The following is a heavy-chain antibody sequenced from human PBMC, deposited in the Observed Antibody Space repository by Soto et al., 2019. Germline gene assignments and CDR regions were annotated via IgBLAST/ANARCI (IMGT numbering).Heavy chain of an antibody. Sequence: EVQLVESGGDLVQPGGSLRLSCAASGFPFSSSWMHWFRQAPGKGLVWVSRINSGGTTSYYADSVKGRFTISRDNAKNTLYLQMNSLRVDDTAVYFCASGGSGTYGRFDLWGQGTLVSVSS. J-gene: IGHJ5*02. D-gene: IGHD1-26*01. CDR2: INSGGTTS. CDR3: ASGGSGTYGRFDL. CDR1: GFPFSSSW. V-gene: IGHV3-74*01.